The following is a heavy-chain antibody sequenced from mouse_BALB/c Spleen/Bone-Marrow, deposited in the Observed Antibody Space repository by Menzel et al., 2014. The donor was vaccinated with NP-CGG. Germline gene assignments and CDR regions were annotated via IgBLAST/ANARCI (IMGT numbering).Heavy chain of an antibody. CDR3: AGNYGFWFGY. Sequence: EVQLVESGGGLVQPGGSRKLSCAASGFTFSSFGMHWVRQAPEKGLEWVAYISSGSRTIYYADTVKGRFTISRDNPKNTLFLQMTSLRSEDTAMYYCAGNYGFWFGYWGQGTLVTVSA. CDR1: GFTFSSFG. D-gene: IGHD2-2*01. CDR2: ISSGSRTI. J-gene: IGHJ3*01. V-gene: IGHV5-17*02.